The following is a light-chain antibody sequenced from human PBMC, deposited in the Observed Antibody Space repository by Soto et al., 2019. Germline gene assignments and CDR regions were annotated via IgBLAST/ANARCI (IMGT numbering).Light chain of an antibody. Sequence: EIVLTQSPATLSLSPGERATLSCRASQSVSSYLAWYQQKPGQAPRLLIYDASNRATGIPARFSGSGSGTDFTLTISSLEPEDFAVYYCQQRSHWPTFGQGTRLGIK. CDR1: QSVSSY. CDR2: DAS. J-gene: IGKJ5*01. V-gene: IGKV3-11*01. CDR3: QQRSHWPT.